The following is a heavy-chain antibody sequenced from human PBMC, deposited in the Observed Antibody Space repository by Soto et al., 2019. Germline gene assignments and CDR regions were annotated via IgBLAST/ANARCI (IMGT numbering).Heavy chain of an antibody. J-gene: IGHJ4*02. Sequence: GSLRLSCAASGFTFSSYAMSWVRQAPGKGLEWVSAVNDGGVSTYYADSVKGRFTITRDNSKNTLYLQMNSLRAEDTAVYYCAKDYGILLRGQGTRVTVSS. CDR3: AKDYGILL. V-gene: IGHV3-23*01. CDR1: GFTFSSYA. D-gene: IGHD3-9*01. CDR2: VNDGGVST.